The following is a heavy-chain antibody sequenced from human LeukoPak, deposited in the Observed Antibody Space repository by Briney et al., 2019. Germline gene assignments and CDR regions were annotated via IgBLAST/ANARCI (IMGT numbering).Heavy chain of an antibody. J-gene: IGHJ4*02. Sequence: GASVKVSCKASGYTFTSYHINWVRQATGQGLEWMGWMNPNNGDSGYAQKFQGRVTITRDTSINTAYMELRSLRSEDTAVYFCARTTSFTASGYDYWGQGTLVTVSS. D-gene: IGHD6-25*01. CDR2: MNPNNGDS. V-gene: IGHV1-8*03. CDR1: GYTFTSYH. CDR3: ARTTSFTASGYDY.